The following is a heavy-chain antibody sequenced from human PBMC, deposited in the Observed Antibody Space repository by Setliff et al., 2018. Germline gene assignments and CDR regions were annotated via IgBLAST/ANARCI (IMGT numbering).Heavy chain of an antibody. CDR3: ARYNWNTNWFDP. Sequence: GASEKVSCKASGYTFTSYDINWVRQATGQGLEWMGWMNPNSGNTGYAQKFQGRVTMTRNTSISTAYMELSSLRSEDTALYYCARYNWNTNWFDPWGQGTLVTVSS. D-gene: IGHD1-20*01. J-gene: IGHJ5*02. CDR2: MNPNSGNT. V-gene: IGHV1-8*02. CDR1: GYTFTSYD.